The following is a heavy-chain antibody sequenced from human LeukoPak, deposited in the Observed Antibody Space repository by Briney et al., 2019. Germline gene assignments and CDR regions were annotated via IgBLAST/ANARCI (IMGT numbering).Heavy chain of an antibody. D-gene: IGHD2-15*01. CDR3: AGFYCSSGSCYSEDY. CDR1: GGSISSGGYY. CDR2: IYYSGTT. Sequence: SETLSLTCTVSGGSISSGGYYWSWIRQHPGKGLEWIGCIYYSGTTYYNPSLKSRITISVDTSQNQFSLKLTSVTAADTAVYYCAGFYCSSGSCYSEDYWGQGTLVTVSS. J-gene: IGHJ4*02. V-gene: IGHV4-31*03.